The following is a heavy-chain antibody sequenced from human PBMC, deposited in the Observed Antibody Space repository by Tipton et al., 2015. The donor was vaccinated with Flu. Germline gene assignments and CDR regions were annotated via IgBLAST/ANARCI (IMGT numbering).Heavy chain of an antibody. CDR2: IYTGGST. V-gene: IGHV4-4*07. J-gene: IGHJ4*02. CDR1: GGSISSYY. Sequence: LRLSCTVSGGSISSYYLTWIRQPAGKGLGWIGRIYTGGSTLYNPSLNSRVAMSVDTSRKQFSLRLSSVTAADTAVYYCVFGYNFPSFDYWGQGTLVTVSS. CDR3: VFGYNFPSFDY. D-gene: IGHD5-24*01.